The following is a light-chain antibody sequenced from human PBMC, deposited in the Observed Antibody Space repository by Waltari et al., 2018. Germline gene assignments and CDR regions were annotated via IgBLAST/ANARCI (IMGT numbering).Light chain of an antibody. CDR2: DNE. CDR1: SSNIVSNY. CDR3: GSWDLSLNAYV. J-gene: IGLJ1*01. Sequence: QSVLTQPPSVSAAPGQKVTVSCAGGSSNIVSNYVSWDQQLPGTAPQLLLYDNEKRPSGIPDRFSGSKSGTSGTLGITGLQTGDEADYYCGSWDLSLNAYVFGTGTQVTVL. V-gene: IGLV1-51*01.